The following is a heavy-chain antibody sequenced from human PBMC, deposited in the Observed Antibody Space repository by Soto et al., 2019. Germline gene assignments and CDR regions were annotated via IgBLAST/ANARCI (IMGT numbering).Heavy chain of an antibody. CDR2: ISSRSATR. CDR1: GFTFENYE. J-gene: IGHJ4*02. D-gene: IGHD3-10*01. CDR3: ARLNYYNRGAFDY. V-gene: IGHV3-48*03. Sequence: PGGSLRLSCAASGFTFENYEMNWVRQAPGKGLEWISYISSRSATRYYADSVKGRFTISRDNAKNSLYLQMSGLRAEDNGVYYCARLNYYNRGAFDYWGQGTLVTVSS.